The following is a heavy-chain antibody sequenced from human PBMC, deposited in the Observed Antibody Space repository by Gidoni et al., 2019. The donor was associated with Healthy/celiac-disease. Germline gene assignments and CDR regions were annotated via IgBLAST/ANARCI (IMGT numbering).Heavy chain of an antibody. CDR2: IYTSGST. J-gene: IGHJ4*02. D-gene: IGHD1-1*01. CDR1: GGSISRGSYY. CDR3: ARAPPYKAFDY. V-gene: IGHV4-61*02. Sequence: QVQLQESGPGLVKPSQTLSLTCTVSGGSISRGSYYWSWIRQPAGKGLEWIGRIYTSGSTNYNPSLKSRVTISVDTSKNQFSLKRSSVTAADTAVYYCARAPPYKAFDYWGQGTLVTVSS.